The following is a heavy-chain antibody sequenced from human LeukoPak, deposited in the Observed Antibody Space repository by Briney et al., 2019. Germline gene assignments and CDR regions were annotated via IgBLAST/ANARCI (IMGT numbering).Heavy chain of an antibody. D-gene: IGHD5-24*01. V-gene: IGHV3-53*01. CDR3: AKNKNGYNYAFDI. CDR1: GFTVSSNY. J-gene: IGHJ3*02. Sequence: GGSLRLSCAASGFTVSSNYMSWVRQAPGKGLEWVSVIYRGGSTYYADSVKGRFTISRDNSKNTLYLQMNSLRAEDTAGYYCAKNKNGYNYAFDIWGQGTMVTVSS. CDR2: IYRGGST.